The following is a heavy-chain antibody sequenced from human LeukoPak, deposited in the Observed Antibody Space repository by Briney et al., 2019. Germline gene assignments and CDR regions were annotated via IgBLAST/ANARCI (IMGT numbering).Heavy chain of an antibody. J-gene: IGHJ5*02. D-gene: IGHD3-10*01. V-gene: IGHV1-2*02. Sequence: ASVKVSCKASGYTFTGYYMHWVRQAPGQGLEWMGWINPNSGGTNYAQKFQGRVTMTRDTSISTAYMELSRLRSDDTAVYYCARSRITMVRGVIAHNWFDPWGQGTLVTVSS. CDR3: ARSRITMVRGVIAHNWFDP. CDR1: GYTFTGYY. CDR2: INPNSGGT.